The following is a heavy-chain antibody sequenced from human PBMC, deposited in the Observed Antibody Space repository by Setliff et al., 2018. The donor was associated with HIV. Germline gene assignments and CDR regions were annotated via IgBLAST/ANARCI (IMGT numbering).Heavy chain of an antibody. Sequence: GESLRLSCAASGFTFNTYAMNWVRQAPGKGLEWVSGISAGGGNTYYGDSVKGRLTISRDNSKNTLYLQMNSLRAEDTAVYYCAKDPTHDSYGDYYWYFDLWGRGTLVTVS. V-gene: IGHV3-23*01. J-gene: IGHJ2*01. D-gene: IGHD4-17*01. CDR1: GFTFNTYA. CDR2: ISAGGGNT. CDR3: AKDPTHDSYGDYYWYFDL.